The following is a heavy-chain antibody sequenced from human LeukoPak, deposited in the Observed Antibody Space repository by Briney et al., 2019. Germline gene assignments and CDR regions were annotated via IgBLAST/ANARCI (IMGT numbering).Heavy chain of an antibody. D-gene: IGHD3-10*01. CDR2: IYYSGST. J-gene: IGHJ6*02. Sequence: SETLSLTCTVSGGSISSSSYYWGWIRQPPGKGLEWIGSIYYSGSTYYNPSFKSRVTISVDTSKNQFSLKLSSVTAADTAVYYCARDAGVGSGSYYNPRYYYYGMDVWGQGTTVTVSS. V-gene: IGHV4-39*07. CDR1: GGSISSSSYY. CDR3: ARDAGVGSGSYYNPRYYYYGMDV.